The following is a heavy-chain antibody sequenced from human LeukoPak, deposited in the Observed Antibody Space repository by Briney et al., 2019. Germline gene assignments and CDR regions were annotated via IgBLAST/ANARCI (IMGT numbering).Heavy chain of an antibody. Sequence: PGGSLRLSWAAPGFTFSTYAMHWVRQAPGKGLEWAAFIRYDGGNKYYADSVKGRFTISRDNSKNTLYLKMNSLRPEDTAVYYCATGYYEPFATWGPGILVTVSS. V-gene: IGHV3-30*02. CDR3: ATGYYEPFAT. CDR1: GFTFSTYA. CDR2: IRYDGGNK. J-gene: IGHJ5*02. D-gene: IGHD2/OR15-2a*01.